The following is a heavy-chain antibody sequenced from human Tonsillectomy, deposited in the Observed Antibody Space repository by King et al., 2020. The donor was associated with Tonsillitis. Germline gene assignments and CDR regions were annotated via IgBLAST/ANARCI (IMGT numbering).Heavy chain of an antibody. CDR1: GFTFGDYS. J-gene: IGHJ6*03. Sequence: VQLVESGGGLVQPGRSLRLSCTASGFTFGDYSMSWVRQAPGKGLEWVGFIRSKAYGGTTEYAASVKGRFTISRDDSKSIPYLQMNSLKTEEPAVYYCNTPRDYYYYYMDVWGKGTTVTVSS. V-gene: IGHV3-49*04. CDR3: NTPRDYYYYYMDV. CDR2: IRSKAYGGTT.